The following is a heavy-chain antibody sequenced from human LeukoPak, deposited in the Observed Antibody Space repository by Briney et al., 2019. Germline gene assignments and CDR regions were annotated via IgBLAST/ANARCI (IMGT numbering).Heavy chain of an antibody. CDR1: GGSISNYY. Sequence: KPSETLSLTCTVSGGSISNYYWSWIRQPPGKGLEWIEYIYYSGSTNYNPSLKSRVTISVDTSKNQFSLKLSSVTAADTAVYYCARGGYSYEARYYFDYWGQGTLVTVSS. CDR2: IYYSGST. CDR3: ARGGYSYEARYYFDY. D-gene: IGHD5-18*01. J-gene: IGHJ4*02. V-gene: IGHV4-59*01.